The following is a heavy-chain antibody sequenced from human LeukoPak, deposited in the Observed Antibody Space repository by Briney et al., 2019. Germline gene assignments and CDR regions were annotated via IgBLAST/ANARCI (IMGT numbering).Heavy chain of an antibody. V-gene: IGHV3-53*01. J-gene: IGHJ4*02. CDR1: GFTVSSNY. CDR2: IYSGGST. CDR3: AKPARTDHADY. Sequence: GGSLRLSCAASGFTVSSNYMSWVRQAPGKGLEWVSVIYSGGSTYYADSVKGRFTISRDNSKNALYLQMNSLRAEDTAVYYCAKPARTDHADYWGQGTLVTVSS. D-gene: IGHD1-14*01.